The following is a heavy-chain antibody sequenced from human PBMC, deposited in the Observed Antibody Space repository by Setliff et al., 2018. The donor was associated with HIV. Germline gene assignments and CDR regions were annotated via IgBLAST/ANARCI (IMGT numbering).Heavy chain of an antibody. D-gene: IGHD2-2*01. CDR2: IYHSGST. V-gene: IGHV4-34*01. Sequence: SETLSLTCAVYGGSFSGYYWSWIRQPPGKGLEWIGEIYHSGSTNYNPSLKSRVTISLDTSKNQFSLNLTSVTAADTAVYYCARGGTSSNWFDPWGQGTLVTVSS. J-gene: IGHJ5*02. CDR1: GGSFSGYY. CDR3: ARGGTSSNWFDP.